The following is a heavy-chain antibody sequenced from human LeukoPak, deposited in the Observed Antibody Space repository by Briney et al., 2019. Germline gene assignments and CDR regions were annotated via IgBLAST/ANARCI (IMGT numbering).Heavy chain of an antibody. CDR2: TYYRSKWYN. J-gene: IGHJ4*02. CDR3: ARFDSRRKNFDY. CDR1: GDSVSNNNTA. V-gene: IGHV6-1*01. Sequence: SQTLSLTCVISGDSVSNNNTAWNRIRHSPSRGLEWLGRTYYRSKWYNDYAVSVKSRITINADTSKNQLSLQLRSVTPEDTAVYYCARFDSRRKNFDYWGQGALLTVSS. D-gene: IGHD3-22*01.